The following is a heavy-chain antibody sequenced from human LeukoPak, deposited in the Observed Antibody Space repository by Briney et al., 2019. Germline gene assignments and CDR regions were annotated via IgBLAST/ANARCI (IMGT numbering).Heavy chain of an antibody. CDR2: IRYDGSNK. V-gene: IGHV3-30*02. Sequence: GGSLRLSCAASGFSFSNYGMHWVRQAPGKGLEWVAFIRYDGSNKYYADSVKGRFTISRDNSKNTLYLQMNSLRAEDTAVYYCAKDILRFLEWCFDYWGRGTLVTVSS. CDR1: GFSFSNYG. CDR3: AKDILRFLEWCFDY. J-gene: IGHJ4*02. D-gene: IGHD3-3*01.